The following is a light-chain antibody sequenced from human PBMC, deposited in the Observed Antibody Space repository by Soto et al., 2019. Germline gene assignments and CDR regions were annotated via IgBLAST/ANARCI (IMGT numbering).Light chain of an antibody. CDR3: QQYNNWPLTWT. J-gene: IGKJ1*01. V-gene: IGKV3-15*01. CDR1: QSVSSN. Sequence: EIVMTQSPSTLSVSPGERATLSCRASQSVSSNLAWYRQKPGQAPRLLVYGASTRATGIPARFSGSGSGTEFTLTISSLQSEDFAVYYCQQYNNWPLTWTFGQGTKVDIK. CDR2: GAS.